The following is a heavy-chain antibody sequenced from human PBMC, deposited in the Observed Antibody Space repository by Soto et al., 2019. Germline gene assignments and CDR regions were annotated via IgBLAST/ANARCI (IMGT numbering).Heavy chain of an antibody. D-gene: IGHD1-1*01. J-gene: IGHJ3*01. V-gene: IGHV3-53*01. CDR2: LYDVDGS. Sequence: DVQLVESGGGLIQPGESLRLSCAAFGLTISGQKYVAWVRQAPGKGLEWVSALYDVDGSFYADSVTGRFTTSSDSSKTTVYLQKNDLRPDDTAVYYCATWHEREHAFDVWGQGTTVTISS. CDR1: GLTISGQKY. CDR3: ATWHEREHAFDV.